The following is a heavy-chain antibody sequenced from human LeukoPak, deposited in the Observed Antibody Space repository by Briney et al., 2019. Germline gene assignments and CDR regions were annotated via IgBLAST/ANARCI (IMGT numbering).Heavy chain of an antibody. CDR2: IYYSGST. J-gene: IGHJ4*02. CDR3: ARLGYSYGAIDY. CDR1: GGSISSYY. V-gene: IGHV4-59*08. Sequence: SETLSLTCTVSGGSISSYYRSWIRQPPGKGLEWIGYIYYSGSTNYNPSLKSRVTISVDTSKNQFSLKLSSVTAADTAVYYCARLGYSYGAIDYWGQGTLVTVSS. D-gene: IGHD5-18*01.